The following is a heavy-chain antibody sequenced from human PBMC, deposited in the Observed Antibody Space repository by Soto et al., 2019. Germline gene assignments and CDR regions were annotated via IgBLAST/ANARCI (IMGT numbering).Heavy chain of an antibody. D-gene: IGHD3-9*01. J-gene: IGHJ4*02. CDR3: ARGKGYFDWLSLYY. CDR1: GGSISSYY. V-gene: IGHV4-59*01. Sequence: QVQLQESGPGLVKPSETLSLTCTVSGGSISSYYWSWIRQPPGKGLEWIGYIYYSGSTNYNPSLKGRVTISVDTSKNQFSLKLSSVTAADTAVYYCARGKGYFDWLSLYYWGQGTLVTVSS. CDR2: IYYSGST.